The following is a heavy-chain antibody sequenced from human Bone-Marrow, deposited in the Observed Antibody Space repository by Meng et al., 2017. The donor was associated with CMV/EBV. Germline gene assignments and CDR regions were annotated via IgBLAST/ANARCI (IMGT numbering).Heavy chain of an antibody. CDR1: GFIFSSYG. Sequence: GESLKISCAASGFIFSSYGMSWVRQAPGKGLEWVSGINWNGGSTGYADSVKGRFTISRDNAKNSLYLQMNSLRAEDTALYYCARMKSTIFGVGSYPYYYYGMDVWGQGTTVTVSS. CDR2: INWNGGST. V-gene: IGHV3-20*04. D-gene: IGHD3-3*01. J-gene: IGHJ6*02. CDR3: ARMKSTIFGVGSYPYYYYGMDV.